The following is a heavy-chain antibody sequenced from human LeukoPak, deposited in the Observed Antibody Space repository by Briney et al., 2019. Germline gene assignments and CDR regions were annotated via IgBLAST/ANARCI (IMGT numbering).Heavy chain of an antibody. D-gene: IGHD3-9*01. Sequence: SETLSLTCTVSGGSIGSYYWSWIRQPPGKGLEWIGYIYYSGSTNYNPSLKSRVTISVDTSKNLFSLKLSSVTAADTAVYYCARHWTRDPYYDILPPGHWFDPWGPGTLVTVSS. V-gene: IGHV4-59*08. J-gene: IGHJ5*02. CDR2: IYYSGST. CDR3: ARHWTRDPYYDILPPGHWFDP. CDR1: GGSIGSYY.